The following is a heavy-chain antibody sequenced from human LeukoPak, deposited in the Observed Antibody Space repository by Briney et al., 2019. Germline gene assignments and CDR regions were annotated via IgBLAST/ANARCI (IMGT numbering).Heavy chain of an antibody. CDR1: GFTFSSYS. CDR3: ARALGYWNTINYS. Sequence: GGSLRLSCAASGFTFSSYSMNWVRQAPGKGLEWVSSMSGSSSYIYYTDSVKGRFTISRDNAKNTLYLQMNSLRAEDTAVYCCARALGYWNTINYSWGQGTLVTVSS. CDR2: MSGSSSYI. D-gene: IGHD2-15*01. J-gene: IGHJ5*02. V-gene: IGHV3-21*01.